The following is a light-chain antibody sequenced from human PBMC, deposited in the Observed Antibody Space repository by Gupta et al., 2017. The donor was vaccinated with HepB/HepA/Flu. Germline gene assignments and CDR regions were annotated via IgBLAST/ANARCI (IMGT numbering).Light chain of an antibody. V-gene: IGLV3-1*01. J-gene: IGLJ2*01. CDR3: QAWDSSTVV. CDR1: KLGDKY. CDR2: QDS. Sequence: SYELTQPPSVSVSPGQTASITCSGDKLGDKYACWSQQKPGQAPVLVIYQDSKRPSGITERFSGSNSGNTATLTISGTQAMDEDDYYCQAWDSSTVVFGGGTKLTVL.